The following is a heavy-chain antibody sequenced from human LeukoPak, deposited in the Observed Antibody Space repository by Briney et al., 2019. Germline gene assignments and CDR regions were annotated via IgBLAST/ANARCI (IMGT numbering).Heavy chain of an antibody. CDR2: IKQDGSEK. J-gene: IGHJ6*03. CDR3: ARDRESYMDV. D-gene: IGHD1-26*01. CDR1: GFTFSSNW. Sequence: GGSLRLSCAVSGFTFSSNWMSWVRQAPGKGLEWVANIKQDGSEKYYVDSVEGRFTISRDNAKNSLYLQMNSLRAEDTAVYYCARDRESYMDVWGKGTTVTISS. V-gene: IGHV3-7*01.